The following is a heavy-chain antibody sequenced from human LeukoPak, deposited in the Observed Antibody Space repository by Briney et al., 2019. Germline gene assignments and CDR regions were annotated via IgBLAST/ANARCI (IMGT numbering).Heavy chain of an antibody. Sequence: GGSLRLACAASGFSFSTYDMHWVRQAPGKGLEWVAVISSDGSHKYWADSVKGRFTISRDNSKNTEYLQMNSLRAEDTAVYYCAKGIIDWYYFDYWGQGTLVTVSS. CDR2: ISSDGSHK. J-gene: IGHJ4*02. CDR1: GFSFSTYD. V-gene: IGHV3-30*18. CDR3: AKGIIDWYYFDY. D-gene: IGHD3-9*01.